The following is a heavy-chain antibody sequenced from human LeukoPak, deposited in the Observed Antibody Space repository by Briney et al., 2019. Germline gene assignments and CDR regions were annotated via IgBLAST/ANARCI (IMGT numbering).Heavy chain of an antibody. Sequence: SETLSLTCTVSGGSISSSGYFWGWIRQPPGEGLAWIGSIHYSGSTYYDPSLKSRVSISVDTSKNQFSLRLRSVTAADTAVYYCARQRDYYDTSGFDYFDYWGQGTLVTVSS. J-gene: IGHJ4*02. CDR3: ARQRDYYDTSGFDYFDY. V-gene: IGHV4-39*01. CDR2: IHYSGST. D-gene: IGHD3-22*01. CDR1: GGSISSSGYF.